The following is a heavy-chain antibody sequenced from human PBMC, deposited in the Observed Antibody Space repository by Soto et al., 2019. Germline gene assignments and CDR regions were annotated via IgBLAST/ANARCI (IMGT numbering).Heavy chain of an antibody. V-gene: IGHV1-2*04. Sequence: GASVKVSCKASGYTFTGYYMHWVRQAPGQGLEWMGWINFNSGGTKYAQKFQGWVTMTGDTSISTAYMELTRLTSDDTAVYCCARMDVDTAMGIDPWGQGTLVTVSS. CDR3: ARMDVDTAMGIDP. CDR2: INFNSGGT. CDR1: GYTFTGYY. D-gene: IGHD5-18*01. J-gene: IGHJ5*02.